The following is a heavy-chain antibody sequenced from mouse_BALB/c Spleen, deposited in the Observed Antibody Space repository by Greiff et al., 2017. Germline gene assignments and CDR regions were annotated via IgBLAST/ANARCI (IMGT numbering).Heavy chain of an antibody. D-gene: IGHD4-1*01. V-gene: IGHV3-2*02. J-gene: IGHJ4*01. CDR2: ISYSGST. Sequence: EVKVEESGPGLVKPSQSLSLTCTVTGYSITSDYAWNWIRQFPGNKLEWMGYISYSGSTSYNPSLKSRISITRDTSKNQFFLQLNSVTTEDTATYYCARGKLGYYAMDYWGQGTSVTVSS. CDR1: GYSITSDYA. CDR3: ARGKLGYYAMDY.